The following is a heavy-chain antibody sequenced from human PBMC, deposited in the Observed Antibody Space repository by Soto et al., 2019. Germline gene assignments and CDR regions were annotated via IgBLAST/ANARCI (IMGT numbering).Heavy chain of an antibody. CDR2: IYPGDSDT. CDR1: GYSFTSYW. Sequence: GESLKISCKGSGYSFTSYWIGWVRQMPGKGLEWKGIIYPGDSDTRYSPSFQGQVTISADKSISTAHLQWSSLKASDTAMYYCAGGGVRGVITRTRDYYGMDVWGQGTTVTVSS. D-gene: IGHD3-10*01. V-gene: IGHV5-51*01. J-gene: IGHJ6*02. CDR3: AGGGVRGVITRTRDYYGMDV.